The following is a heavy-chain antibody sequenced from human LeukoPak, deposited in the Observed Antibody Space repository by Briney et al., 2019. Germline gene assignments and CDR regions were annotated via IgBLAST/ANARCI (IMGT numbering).Heavy chain of an antibody. CDR1: GFTVSDNY. D-gene: IGHD6-6*01. CDR3: ARGGDSTSWNWFGP. CDR2: IYRGGNA. V-gene: IGHV3-53*01. Sequence: GGSLRLSCAVSGFTVSDNYMSWVRQAPGKGLEWVLIIYRGGNAYYADSVRGRFTISRDNSENTLYLHMNDLGVEDTAVYYCARGGDSTSWNWFGPWGQGTLVTVSS. J-gene: IGHJ5*02.